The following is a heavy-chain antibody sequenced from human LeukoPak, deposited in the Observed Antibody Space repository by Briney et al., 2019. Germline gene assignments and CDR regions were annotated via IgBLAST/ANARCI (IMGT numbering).Heavy chain of an antibody. J-gene: IGHJ4*02. V-gene: IGHV4-39*07. CDR1: GGSISSSSYY. CDR2: IYYSGST. D-gene: IGHD4-17*01. Sequence: PSETLSLTCTVSGGSISSSSYYWGWIRQPPGKGLEWIGSIYYSGSTYYNPSLKSRVTISVDTSKNQFSLKLSSVTAADTAVYYCARVVGYYGDLPFDYWGQGTLVTVSS. CDR3: ARVVGYYGDLPFDY.